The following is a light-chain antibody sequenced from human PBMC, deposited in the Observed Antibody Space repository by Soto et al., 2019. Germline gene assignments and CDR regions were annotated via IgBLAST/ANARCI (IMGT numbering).Light chain of an antibody. J-gene: IGLJ1*01. V-gene: IGLV2-14*01. CDR1: SSDVGGYNY. CDR3: SSYTSSSTLEV. CDR2: DVS. Sequence: QSVLTQPASVSGSPGLSITISCTGTSSDVGGYNYVSWYQQHPGNAPKLMIYDVSNRPSGVSNRFSGSKSGNTASLTISGLQAEDEADYYCSSYTSSSTLEVFGTGTKLTVL.